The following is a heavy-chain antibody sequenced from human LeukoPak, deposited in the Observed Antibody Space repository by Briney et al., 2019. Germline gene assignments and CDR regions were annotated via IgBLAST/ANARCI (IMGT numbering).Heavy chain of an antibody. Sequence: PGGSLRLSCAASGFTFSSYDMSWVRQAPGKGLEWVSAISGSGGSTYYADSVKGRFTISRDNYKNTLYLQMNSLRAEHTAVYYCAKEGSIAAAGTDAFDIWGQGTMVTVSS. CDR2: ISGSGGST. CDR3: AKEGSIAAAGTDAFDI. V-gene: IGHV3-23*01. D-gene: IGHD6-13*01. J-gene: IGHJ3*02. CDR1: GFTFSSYD.